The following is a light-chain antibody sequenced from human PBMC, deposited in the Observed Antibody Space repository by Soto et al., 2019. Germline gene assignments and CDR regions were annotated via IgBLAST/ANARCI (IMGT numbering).Light chain of an antibody. CDR2: AAS. V-gene: IGKV1-39*01. CDR3: QQSYSTPPYT. Sequence: DIQMTQSPSSLSASVGDRVTITCRASQSISSYLNWYQQKPGKAPKLLIYAASSLHSGVPSRFSGSGSGTDFTLTISSLQPEDFATYYGQQSYSTPPYTFGQGTKLEIK. J-gene: IGKJ2*01. CDR1: QSISSY.